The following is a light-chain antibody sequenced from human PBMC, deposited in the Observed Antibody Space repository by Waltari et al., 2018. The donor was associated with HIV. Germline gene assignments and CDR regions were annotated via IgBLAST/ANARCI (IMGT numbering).Light chain of an antibody. Sequence: QSVLTQPPSVSGAPGQRVTISCTGSSSNIGAGYTVHCYQQVPGTAPKLLIYGNTNRPSVVPDRCSASKSGASPSLAITGLQAEDEADYYCQSYDSSLTGSVFGGGTKLTVL. CDR2: GNT. CDR3: QSYDSSLTGSV. J-gene: IGLJ2*01. V-gene: IGLV1-40*01. CDR1: SSNIGAGYT.